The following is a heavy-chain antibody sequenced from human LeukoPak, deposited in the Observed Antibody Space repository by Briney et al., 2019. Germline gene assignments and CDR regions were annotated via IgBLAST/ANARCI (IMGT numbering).Heavy chain of an antibody. Sequence: TSETLSLTCTVSGGSISSYYWSWIRQPPGKGLEWIGYIYYSGSTNYNPSLKSRVTISADTSKNQFSLKLSSVTAADTAVYYCARAMHYYDSSGYYYDLEGFDYWGQGTLVTVSS. CDR2: IYYSGST. CDR3: ARAMHYYDSSGYYYDLEGFDY. V-gene: IGHV4-59*01. CDR1: GGSISSYY. D-gene: IGHD3-22*01. J-gene: IGHJ4*02.